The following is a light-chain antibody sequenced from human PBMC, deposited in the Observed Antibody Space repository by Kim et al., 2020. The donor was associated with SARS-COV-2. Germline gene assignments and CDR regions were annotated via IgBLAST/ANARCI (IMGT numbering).Light chain of an antibody. J-gene: IGLJ2*01. CDR1: KLGDNY. CDR3: QAWDSRTAI. V-gene: IGLV3-1*01. Sequence: SYELTQPPSVSVSPGQTASITCSGDKLGDNYACWYHQKPGQSPVLVIYQDSKRPSGIPERFSGSNSGNTATLTISGTQAMDEADYYCQAWDSRTAIFGGGTKLTVL. CDR2: QDS.